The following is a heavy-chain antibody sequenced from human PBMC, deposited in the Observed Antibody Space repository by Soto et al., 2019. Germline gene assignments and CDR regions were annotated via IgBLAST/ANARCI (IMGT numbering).Heavy chain of an antibody. CDR2: IYSGGST. V-gene: IGHV3-66*01. J-gene: IGHJ4*02. Sequence: PGGSLRLSCAASGFTVSSNYMSWVRQAPGKGLEWVSVIYSGGSTYYADSVKGRFTISRDNSKNTLYLQMNSLRAEDTAVYYCARVPVIPKLSYYFDHWGQGTLVTVSS. CDR3: ARVPVIPKLSYYFDH. D-gene: IGHD3-16*02. CDR1: GFTVSSNY.